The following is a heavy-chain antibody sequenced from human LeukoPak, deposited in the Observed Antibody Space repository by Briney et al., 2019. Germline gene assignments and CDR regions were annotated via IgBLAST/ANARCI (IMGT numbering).Heavy chain of an antibody. CDR3: ARQDYDYVWGSYRPFDY. Sequence: GASVKVSRKASGGTFSSYAISWVRQAPGQGLEWMGRIIPIFGTANYAQKFQGRVTITTDESTSTAYMELSSLRSEDTAVYYCARQDYDYVWGSYRPFDYWGQGTLVTVSS. D-gene: IGHD3-16*02. CDR2: IIPIFGTA. CDR1: GGTFSSYA. J-gene: IGHJ4*02. V-gene: IGHV1-69*05.